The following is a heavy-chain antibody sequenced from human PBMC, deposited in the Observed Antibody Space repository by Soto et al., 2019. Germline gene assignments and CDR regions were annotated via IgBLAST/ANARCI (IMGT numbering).Heavy chain of an antibody. Sequence: QVQLVQFGGEVKKPGASMTVSCKASGYSFTTYGITWVRQAPGQGLEWMGWISAYNGNTNYAQKLQGRVTMTIDTSTSTAYMELRSLRADDTAVYYCARHDYADLCHFDYWGQGTLVTVSS. D-gene: IGHD4-17*01. CDR1: GYSFTTYG. CDR2: ISAYNGNT. V-gene: IGHV1-18*04. J-gene: IGHJ4*02. CDR3: ARHDYADLCHFDY.